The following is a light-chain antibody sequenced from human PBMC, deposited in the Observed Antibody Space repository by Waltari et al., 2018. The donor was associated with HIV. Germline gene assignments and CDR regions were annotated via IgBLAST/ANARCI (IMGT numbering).Light chain of an antibody. CDR3: QKYNSVPIT. Sequence: DIEMTQSPSSLSASVGDRVTITSRASQGIRSNLAWYQPKPGTPPKLLIYEASTLQSGVSSRFSGSGSGTDFTLTINSLQSDDVATYFCQKYNSVPITFGQGTRLDI. J-gene: IGKJ5*01. CDR1: QGIRSN. CDR2: EAS. V-gene: IGKV1-27*01.